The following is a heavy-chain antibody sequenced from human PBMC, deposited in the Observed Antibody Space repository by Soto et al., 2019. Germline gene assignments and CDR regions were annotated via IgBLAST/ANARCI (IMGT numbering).Heavy chain of an antibody. Sequence: SETLSLTCAVSGGSISRGYYYWSWIRQHPGKGLEWIAYIYYNGTTSYNPSLKSRVTVSRDTSKNQFSLDLTSVTAADTAVYYCERRPAAGPVDYWGQGTLVTVSS. CDR1: GGSISRGYYY. CDR3: ERRPAAGPVDY. V-gene: IGHV4-31*11. CDR2: IYYNGTT. D-gene: IGHD6-13*01. J-gene: IGHJ4*02.